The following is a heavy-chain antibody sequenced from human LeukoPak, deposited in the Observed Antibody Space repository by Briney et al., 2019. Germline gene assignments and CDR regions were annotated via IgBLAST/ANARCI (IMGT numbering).Heavy chain of an antibody. D-gene: IGHD6-19*01. Sequence: TGGSLRLSCAPSGFTVSSNYMSWVRQAPGKGLEWVTVIYDSGTTYYAGSVKGRFLIFRDTSKNTVDLQMNSLRVEDTAVYYCAGRRSSGWYAYWGQGTLVTVSS. J-gene: IGHJ4*02. V-gene: IGHV3-53*01. CDR3: AGRRSSGWYAY. CDR1: GFTVSSNY. CDR2: IYDSGTT.